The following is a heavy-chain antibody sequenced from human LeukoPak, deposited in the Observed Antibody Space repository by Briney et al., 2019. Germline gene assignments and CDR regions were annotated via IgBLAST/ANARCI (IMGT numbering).Heavy chain of an antibody. J-gene: IGHJ4*02. V-gene: IGHV3-48*03. Sequence: ISSGVTTIHYADSVKGRFTISRDNAKNSIYLQMNSLRVEDTGVYYCARDLRSGWFSHWGQGALVIVSS. CDR3: ARDLRSGWFSH. D-gene: IGHD6-19*01. CDR2: ISSGVTTI.